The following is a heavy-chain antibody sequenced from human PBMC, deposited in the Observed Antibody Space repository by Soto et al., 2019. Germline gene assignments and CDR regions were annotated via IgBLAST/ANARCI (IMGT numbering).Heavy chain of an antibody. Sequence: ASVKVSCKASGYTFTSYAMRWVRQAPGQRLEWMGWINAGNGNTKYSQKFQGRVTITRDTSASTAYMELSSLRSEDTAVYYCARDHAGAIGPRYYYSYGMDVWGQGTTVTVSS. V-gene: IGHV1-3*01. CDR2: INAGNGNT. CDR1: GYTFTSYA. CDR3: ARDHAGAIGPRYYYSYGMDV. J-gene: IGHJ6*02. D-gene: IGHD3-16*02.